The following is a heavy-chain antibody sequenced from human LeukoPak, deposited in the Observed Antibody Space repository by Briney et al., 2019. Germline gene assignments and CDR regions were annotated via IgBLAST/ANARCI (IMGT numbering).Heavy chain of an antibody. Sequence: ASAKVSCKASGYTFTSYDINWVRQATGQGLEWMGWMNPNSGNTGYAQKFQGRVTMTRNTSISTAYMELSSLRSEDTAVHYCARNPKRYNYGSGSYLRWFDPWGQGTLVTVSS. V-gene: IGHV1-8*01. J-gene: IGHJ5*02. CDR3: ARNPKRYNYGSGSYLRWFDP. D-gene: IGHD3-10*01. CDR1: GYTFTSYD. CDR2: MNPNSGNT.